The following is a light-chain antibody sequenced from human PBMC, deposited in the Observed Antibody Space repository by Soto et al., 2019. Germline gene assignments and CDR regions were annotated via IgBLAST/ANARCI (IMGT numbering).Light chain of an antibody. CDR1: QSISNW. Sequence: DIQMTQSPSTLSASVGDRVIITCRTRQSISNWLAWYQQKTGTAPKLLIYKASSLESGATSRFSGSRSGTEFTLTISSLQPNDFSTYYSQHYKTTCYTFGEGTKLDIK. J-gene: IGKJ2*01. CDR2: KAS. CDR3: QHYKTTCYT. V-gene: IGKV1-5*03.